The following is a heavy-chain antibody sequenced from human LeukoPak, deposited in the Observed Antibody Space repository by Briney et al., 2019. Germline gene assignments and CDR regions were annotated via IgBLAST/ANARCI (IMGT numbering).Heavy chain of an antibody. CDR2: ISVYNGDT. D-gene: IGHD3-9*01. V-gene: IGHV1-18*01. CDR3: AREGRKEYDILTGYYRFYYYGMDV. Sequence: ASVKVSCKASGYTFANFGITWVRQAPGQGLEWMGWISVYNGDTNYAQELQGRVTMTTDTSTSTAYMELRSLTSDDTAVYYCAREGRKEYDILTGYYRFYYYGMDVWGQGTTVIVSS. J-gene: IGHJ6*02. CDR1: GYTFANFG.